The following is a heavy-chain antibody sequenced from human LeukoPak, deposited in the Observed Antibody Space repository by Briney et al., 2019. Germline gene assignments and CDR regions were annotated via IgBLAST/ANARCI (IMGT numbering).Heavy chain of an antibody. CDR2: IIPIFGTA. D-gene: IGHD3-10*01. V-gene: IGHV1-69*13. CDR3: AREREARVLGGSGTPLYYYYGMDV. CDR1: GYTFISYY. Sequence: AASVKVSCKASGYTFISYYIHWVRQAPGQGLEWMGGIIPIFGTANYAQKFQGRVTITADESTSTAYMELSSLRSEDTAVYYCAREREARVLGGSGTPLYYYYGMDVWGQGTTVTVSS. J-gene: IGHJ6*02.